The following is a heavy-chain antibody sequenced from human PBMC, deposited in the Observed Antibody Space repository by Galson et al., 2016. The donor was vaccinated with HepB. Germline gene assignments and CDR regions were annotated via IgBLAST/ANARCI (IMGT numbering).Heavy chain of an antibody. Sequence: SLRLSCAASGFIFDDYAMHWVRQAPGEGLEWVSGITWNSGTIGYADSVKGRFTISRDNAKNSLYLQMNSLRGDDTALYCCAKDIRSVATSLDNWGQGTLVTVSS. CDR3: AKDIRSVATSLDN. CDR2: ITWNSGTI. D-gene: IGHD5-12*01. V-gene: IGHV3-9*01. J-gene: IGHJ4*02. CDR1: GFIFDDYA.